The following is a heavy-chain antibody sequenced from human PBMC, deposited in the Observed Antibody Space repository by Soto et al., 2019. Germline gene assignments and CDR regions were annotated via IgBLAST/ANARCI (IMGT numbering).Heavy chain of an antibody. V-gene: IGHV4-31*03. J-gene: IGHJ4*02. CDR1: CGSISSGGYY. CDR3: ARSGYSYGPNPLLY. CDR2: IYYSGST. Sequence: SETLYLTCTVSCGSISSGGYYWSWIRPHPGKGLEWIGYIYYSGSTYYNPSLKSRVTISVDTSKNQFSLKLSSVTAADTAVYYCARSGYSYGPNPLLYWGQGTLVTVSS. D-gene: IGHD5-18*01.